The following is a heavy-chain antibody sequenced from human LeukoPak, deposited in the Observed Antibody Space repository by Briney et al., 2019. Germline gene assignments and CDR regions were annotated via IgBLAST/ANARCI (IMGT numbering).Heavy chain of an antibody. CDR3: ARDYYDSSGSLLPLDY. J-gene: IGHJ4*02. CDR1: GYTFTSYD. V-gene: IGHV1-8*02. D-gene: IGHD3-22*01. CDR2: MNPNSGNT. Sequence: GASVKVSCKASGYTFTSYDINWVRQATGQGLEWMGWMNPNSGNTGYAQKFQGRVTMTRNTSISTAYMELSSLRSEDTAVYYCARDYYDSSGSLLPLDYWGQGTLVTVSS.